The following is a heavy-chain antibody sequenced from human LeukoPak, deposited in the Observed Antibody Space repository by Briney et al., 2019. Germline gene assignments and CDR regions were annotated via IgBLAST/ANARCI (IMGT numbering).Heavy chain of an antibody. Sequence: GGSLRLSCAASGLTFSSYSMNWVRQAPGKGLEWVSSISSSSNYIYYADSVKGRFTISRDNAKNSLYLQMNSLRAEDTAVYYCVTQQLAPPWGQGTLVTVSS. CDR1: GLTFSSYS. CDR2: ISSSSNYI. V-gene: IGHV3-21*01. D-gene: IGHD5-24*01. J-gene: IGHJ5*02. CDR3: VTQQLAPP.